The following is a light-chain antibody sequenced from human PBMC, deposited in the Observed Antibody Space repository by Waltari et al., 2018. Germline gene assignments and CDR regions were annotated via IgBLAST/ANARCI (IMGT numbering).Light chain of an antibody. V-gene: IGKV1-9*01. CDR2: EAS. J-gene: IGKJ1*01. Sequence: IQLTQSQSSLSAYVGDTVTITCRASQGISTYLAWLQQNPGRAPKVLSFEASTLQSGVPSKFSGSGSGIDFTLTISSLQPEDVATYYCQQFHDYPWTFGQGTKVEIK. CDR3: QQFHDYPWT. CDR1: QGISTY.